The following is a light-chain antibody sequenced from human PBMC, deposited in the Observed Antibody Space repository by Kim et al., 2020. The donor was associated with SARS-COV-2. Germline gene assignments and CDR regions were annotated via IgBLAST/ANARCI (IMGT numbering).Light chain of an antibody. V-gene: IGLV3-1*01. Sequence: SYELTQPPSVSVSPGQTASITCSGEKLGDKYACWYHQKLGQSPVLVIYQDSKRPSGIPERFSGSNSGNTATLTISGTQAMDEADYYCQAWDSSTVVFGVG. CDR1: KLGDKY. CDR3: QAWDSSTVV. CDR2: QDS. J-gene: IGLJ2*01.